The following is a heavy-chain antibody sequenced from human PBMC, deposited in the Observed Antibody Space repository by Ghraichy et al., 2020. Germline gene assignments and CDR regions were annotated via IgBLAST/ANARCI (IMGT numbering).Heavy chain of an antibody. D-gene: IGHD2-15*01. CDR3: AKDRELLLLEVGGFDY. J-gene: IGHJ4*02. Sequence: LSLTCAASGFTFSSYAMSWVRQAPGKGLEWVSAISGSGGSTYYADSVKGRFTISRDNSKNTLYLQMNSLRAEDTAVYYCAKDRELLLLEVGGFDYWGQGTLVTVSS. CDR2: ISGSGGST. CDR1: GFTFSSYA. V-gene: IGHV3-23*01.